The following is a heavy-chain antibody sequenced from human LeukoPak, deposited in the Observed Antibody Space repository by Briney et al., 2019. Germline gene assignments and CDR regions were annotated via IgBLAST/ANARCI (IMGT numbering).Heavy chain of an antibody. D-gene: IGHD4-17*01. CDR1: GGSFSSGGYY. V-gene: IGHV4-31*03. Sequence: SETLSLTCTVSGGSFSSGGYYWSWVRQHPGKGLEWIGYIYYSGRTYYNPSLKSRVTISVDTSKNQFSLKLSSVTAADTAVYHCARVRDGDYGYIGFDPWGQGTLVTVSS. CDR2: IYYSGRT. J-gene: IGHJ5*02. CDR3: ARVRDGDYGYIGFDP.